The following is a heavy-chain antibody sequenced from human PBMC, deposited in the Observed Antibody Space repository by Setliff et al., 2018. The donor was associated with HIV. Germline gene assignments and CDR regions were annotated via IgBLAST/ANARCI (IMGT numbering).Heavy chain of an antibody. CDR1: GGSISSGSYF. CDR2: IYHSGST. V-gene: IGHV4-61*10. J-gene: IGHJ6*02. CDR3: ARIFGDQGYYYGMDV. D-gene: IGHD3-3*01. Sequence: KPSETLSLTCIVSGGSISSGSYFWTWIRQPAGKGLEWIGSIYHSGSTYYNPSLMSRVTISVDTSKNQFSLKLRSVTAADTAVYYCARIFGDQGYYYGMDVWGQGTTVTVSS.